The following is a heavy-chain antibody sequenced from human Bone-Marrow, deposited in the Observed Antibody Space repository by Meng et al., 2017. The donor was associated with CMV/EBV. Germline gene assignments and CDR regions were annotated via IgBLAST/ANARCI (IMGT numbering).Heavy chain of an antibody. Sequence: AAYGFTFSDYYMTWIRQATGKGLEWVSYISSSGSITKYLDSVKGRFTISRDNAKNSLFLQMNSLRVEDTAVYYCARDFSAVHNWLDSWGQGTLVTVSS. CDR1: GFTFSDYY. V-gene: IGHV3-11*04. D-gene: IGHD1-26*01. CDR2: ISSSGSIT. CDR3: ARDFSAVHNWLDS. J-gene: IGHJ5*01.